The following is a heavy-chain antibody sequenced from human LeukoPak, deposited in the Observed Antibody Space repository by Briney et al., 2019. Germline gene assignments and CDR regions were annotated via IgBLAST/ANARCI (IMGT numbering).Heavy chain of an antibody. V-gene: IGHV5-51*01. CDR1: GYSFTNYY. CDR3: ARHAISSSLLDY. J-gene: IGHJ4*02. Sequence: PGESLKISCKGSGYSFTNYYIGWVRQMPGKGLGWMGIINPGDSDTRYISSFQGQVTISADRSITTAYLQWSSLKASDTAMYYCARHAISSSLLDYWGQGTLVTVSS. D-gene: IGHD6-6*01. CDR2: INPGDSDT.